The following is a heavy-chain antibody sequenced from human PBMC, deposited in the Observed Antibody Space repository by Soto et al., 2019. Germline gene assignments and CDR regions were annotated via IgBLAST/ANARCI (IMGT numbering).Heavy chain of an antibody. Sequence: SVKVSCKASGGTFSSYAISWVRQAPGQGLEWMGGIIPIFGTANYAQKFQGRVTITADKSTSTAYMELSSLRSEDTAVYYCGLYCSSTSCYYFDYWGQGTPVTVSS. CDR3: GLYCSSTSCYYFDY. V-gene: IGHV1-69*06. J-gene: IGHJ4*02. CDR2: IIPIFGTA. D-gene: IGHD2-2*01. CDR1: GGTFSSYA.